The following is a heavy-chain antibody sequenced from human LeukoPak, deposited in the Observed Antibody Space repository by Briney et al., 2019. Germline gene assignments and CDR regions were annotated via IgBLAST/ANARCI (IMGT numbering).Heavy chain of an antibody. CDR1: GGSFSGYY. CDR3: ARRAGRVVITHYYMDV. CDR2: INHSGST. D-gene: IGHD3-22*01. Sequence: PSETLSLTCAVYGGSFSGYYWSWIRQPPGKGLEWIGEINHSGSTNYNPSLKSRVTISVDTSKNQFSLKLCSVTAADTAVYYYARRAGRVVITHYYMDVWGKGTTVTVSS. J-gene: IGHJ6*03. V-gene: IGHV4-34*01.